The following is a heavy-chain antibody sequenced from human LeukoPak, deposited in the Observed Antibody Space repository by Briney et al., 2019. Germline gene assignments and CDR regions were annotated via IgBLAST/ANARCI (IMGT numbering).Heavy chain of an antibody. CDR2: ISYDGSNK. V-gene: IGHV3-30*04. D-gene: IGHD6-19*01. CDR3: AREPPVAGTDYYYGMDV. Sequence: GGSLRLSCAASGFTFSSYAMHWVRQAPGKGLEWVAVISYDGSNKYYADSVKGRFTISRDNSKNTLHLQMNSLRAEDTAVYYCAREPPVAGTDYYYGMDVWGQGTTVTVSS. CDR1: GFTFSSYA. J-gene: IGHJ6*02.